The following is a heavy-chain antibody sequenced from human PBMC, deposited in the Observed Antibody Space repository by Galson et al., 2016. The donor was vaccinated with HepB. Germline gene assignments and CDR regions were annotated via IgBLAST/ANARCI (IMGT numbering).Heavy chain of an antibody. CDR3: AASPNSHYSHMEV. J-gene: IGHJ6*02. Sequence: SVKVSCKASGFIFTSSAMQWVRQARGQRLEWIGRIVVGSGKTNYAQKFQERVTITRDMSTTTASLELTSLRSEDTAVYYSAASPNSHYSHMEVWGQGTTVTVSS. V-gene: IGHV1-58*02. CDR2: IVVGSGKT. CDR1: GFIFTSSA. D-gene: IGHD2-21*01.